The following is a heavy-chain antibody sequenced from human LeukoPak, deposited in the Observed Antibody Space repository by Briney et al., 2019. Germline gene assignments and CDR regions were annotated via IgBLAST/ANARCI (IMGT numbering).Heavy chain of an antibody. CDR3: ARRLGPLPGALEY. V-gene: IGHV4-39*07. J-gene: IGHJ4*02. CDR2: IYTSGST. Sequence: SETLSLTCTVSGTSISSSRYYWGWIRQPPGKGLEWIGRIYTSGSTNYNPSLKSRVTISVDTSKNQFSLKLSSVTAADTAVYYCARRLGPLPGALEYWGQGTLVTVSS. CDR1: GTSISSSRYY. D-gene: IGHD3-16*01.